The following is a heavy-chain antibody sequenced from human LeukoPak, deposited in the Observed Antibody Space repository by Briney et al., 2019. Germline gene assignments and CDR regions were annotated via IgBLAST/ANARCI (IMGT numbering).Heavy chain of an antibody. Sequence: SETLSLTCTVSGGSISSSSYYWGWIRQPPGKGLEWIGSIYYSGSTYYNPSLKGRVTMSVDTSKNQFSLKLSSVTAADTAVYYCASSPNWGYYYYYMDVWGKGTTVTVSS. J-gene: IGHJ6*03. CDR1: GGSISSSSYY. CDR3: ASSPNWGYYYYYMDV. V-gene: IGHV4-39*07. D-gene: IGHD7-27*01. CDR2: IYYSGST.